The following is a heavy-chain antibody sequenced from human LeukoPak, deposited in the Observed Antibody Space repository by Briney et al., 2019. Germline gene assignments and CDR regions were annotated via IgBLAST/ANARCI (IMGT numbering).Heavy chain of an antibody. CDR2: ISWDGGGT. CDR3: AKDKYYDSSGYFDY. J-gene: IGHJ4*02. D-gene: IGHD3-22*01. Sequence: GGSLRLSCAASGFTFDDYTMHWVRQAPGKGLEWVSLISWDGGGTYYADSVRGRFTISRDNSKNSLYLQMNSLRTEDTALYYCAKDKYYDSSGYFDYWGQGTLVTVSS. CDR1: GFTFDDYT. V-gene: IGHV3-43*01.